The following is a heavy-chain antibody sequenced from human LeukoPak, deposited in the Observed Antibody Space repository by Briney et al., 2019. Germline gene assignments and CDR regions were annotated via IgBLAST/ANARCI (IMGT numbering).Heavy chain of an antibody. CDR2: IKQDGREK. D-gene: IGHD3-10*01. CDR1: GFSLSRYW. Sequence: PGRSLRLSCAASGFSLSRYWMSWVRQAPGKGLEWVANIKQDGREKYYVDYVKGRFTISRDNAKNTLYLQMNRLRADVTAVYYCARDITLRRGLWDYYYPGMDVWGQGTTVTVSS. J-gene: IGHJ6*02. CDR3: ARDITLRRGLWDYYYPGMDV. V-gene: IGHV3-7*04.